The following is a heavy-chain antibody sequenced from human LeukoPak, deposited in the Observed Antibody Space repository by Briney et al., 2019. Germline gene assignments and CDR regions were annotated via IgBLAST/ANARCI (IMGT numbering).Heavy chain of an antibody. J-gene: IGHJ3*02. V-gene: IGHV1-69*01. CDR3: AKGRIAAADDAFDM. CDR2: IIPIFGTA. Sequence: SVKVSCKASGGTFSRYAISWVRQAPGQGLEWMGGIIPIFGTANHAQKFQGRVTITADESTSTAYMELSSLRSEDTAVYYCAKGRIAAADDAFDMWGQGTMVIVSS. CDR1: GGTFSRYA. D-gene: IGHD6-13*01.